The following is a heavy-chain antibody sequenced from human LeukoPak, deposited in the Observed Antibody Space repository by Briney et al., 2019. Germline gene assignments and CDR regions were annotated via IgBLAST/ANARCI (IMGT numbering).Heavy chain of an antibody. J-gene: IGHJ3*02. D-gene: IGHD1-14*01. CDR3: ASTSIKKAKTGAFDI. Sequence: SVKVSCKASGGTFSSYAISWVRQAPGQGLEWMGGIIPIFGTANYAQKFQGRVTITTDESTSTAYMELSSLRSEDTAVYYCASTSIKKAKTGAFDIWGQGTMVTVPS. CDR1: GGTFSSYA. V-gene: IGHV1-69*05. CDR2: IIPIFGTA.